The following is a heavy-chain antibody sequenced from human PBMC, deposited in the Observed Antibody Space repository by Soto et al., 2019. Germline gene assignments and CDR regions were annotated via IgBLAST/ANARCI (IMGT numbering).Heavy chain of an antibody. J-gene: IGHJ4*02. CDR2: ITPFNGNT. D-gene: IGHD3-22*01. Sequence: GDSGKVSSKGCGNPFTYVYLNLVRQAPGQALEWMGWITPFNGNTKYAQKFQDRVTFTGDTSLNTAYMELSSLRSDDTAMFYCASGRYDASGYFDYWGQGTMVTVSS. CDR1: GNPFTYVY. CDR3: ASGRYDASGYFDY. V-gene: IGHV1-45*02.